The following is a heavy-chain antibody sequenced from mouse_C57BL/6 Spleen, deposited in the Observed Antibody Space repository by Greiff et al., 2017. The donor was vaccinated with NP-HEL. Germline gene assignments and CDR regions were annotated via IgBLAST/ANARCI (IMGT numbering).Heavy chain of an antibody. CDR3: ASSYYGSSPMDY. CDR2: INPSSGYT. CDR1: GYTFTSYT. J-gene: IGHJ4*01. Sequence: QVQLQQSGAELARPGASVKMSCKASGYTFTSYTMHWVKQRPGQGLEWIGYINPSSGYTKYNQTFQDKATLTADKSSSTAYMQLSSLTSEDSAVYYCASSYYGSSPMDYWGQGTSVTVSS. V-gene: IGHV1-4*01. D-gene: IGHD1-1*01.